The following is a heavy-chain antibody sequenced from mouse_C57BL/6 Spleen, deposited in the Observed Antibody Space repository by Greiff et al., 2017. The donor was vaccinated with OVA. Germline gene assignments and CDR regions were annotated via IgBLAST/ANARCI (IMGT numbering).Heavy chain of an antibody. V-gene: IGHV1-78*01. CDR3: ARSDYGSSYSYDAMDY. CDR2: IYPRDGST. J-gene: IGHJ4*01. D-gene: IGHD1-1*01. CDR1: GYTFTDHT. Sequence: VQLQQSDAELVKPGASVKISCKVSGYTFTDHTIHWMKQRPEQGLEWIGYIYPRDGSTKYNEKFKDKATLTADKSSSTAYMQLNSLTSEDSAVYFCARSDYGSSYSYDAMDYWGQGTSVTVSS.